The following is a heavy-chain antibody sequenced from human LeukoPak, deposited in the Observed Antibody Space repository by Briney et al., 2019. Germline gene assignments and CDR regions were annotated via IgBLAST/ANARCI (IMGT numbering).Heavy chain of an antibody. J-gene: IGHJ4*02. V-gene: IGHV3-74*01. Sequence: GGSLRLSCAASGFTFSNYWMHWLRQAPGKGLVWVSRIKSDGTITIYADSVKGRFTTSRDNAKNTLYLQMNSLRAEDTAVYYCARDPFYGDADLDSWGQGTLVTVSS. CDR3: ARDPFYGDADLDS. CDR2: IKSDGTIT. CDR1: GFTFSNYW. D-gene: IGHD4-17*01.